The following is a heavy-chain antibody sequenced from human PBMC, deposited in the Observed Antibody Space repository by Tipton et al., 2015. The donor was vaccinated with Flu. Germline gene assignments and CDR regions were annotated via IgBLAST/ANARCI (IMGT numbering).Heavy chain of an antibody. V-gene: IGHV3-7*01. CDR3: ARAVAGRDSY. CDR2: IKQDGSEK. CDR1: GFTFSTYW. Sequence: AVSGFTFSTYWMSWVRQAPGKGLEWVANIKQDGSEKYYVDSVKGRFTISRDNANLYLQMNSLRAEDTAVYYCARAVAGRDSYWGQGTLVTVSS. J-gene: IGHJ4*02.